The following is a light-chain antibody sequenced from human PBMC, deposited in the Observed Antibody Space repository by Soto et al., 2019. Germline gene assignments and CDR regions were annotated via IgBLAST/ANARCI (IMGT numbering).Light chain of an antibody. Sequence: EIVLTQSPATLSLSPGERATLSCRTSQSVRSHLVWYQQKPGQAPRLLIYAASIRATGIPARFSGSGSGTAFTLTISILEPEDFAVSYCQPRAIWPITFGGGTKVEIK. CDR1: QSVRSH. J-gene: IGKJ4*01. V-gene: IGKV3-11*01. CDR3: QPRAIWPIT. CDR2: AAS.